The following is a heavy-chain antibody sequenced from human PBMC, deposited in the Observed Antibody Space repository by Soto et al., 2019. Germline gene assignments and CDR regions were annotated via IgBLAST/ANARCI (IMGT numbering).Heavy chain of an antibody. Sequence: QVQLVQSGAEVKKPGSSVKVSCKASGGTFSSYAISWVRQAPGQGLEWMGGIIPISGTANYAQKFQGRVTITADESTSTAYMELSSLRSEDTAVYYCAVVVVVAATGPAVWGHGMDVWGQGTTVTVSS. V-gene: IGHV1-69*01. J-gene: IGHJ6*02. CDR2: IIPISGTA. CDR1: GGTFSSYA. CDR3: AVVVVVAATGPAVWGHGMDV. D-gene: IGHD2-15*01.